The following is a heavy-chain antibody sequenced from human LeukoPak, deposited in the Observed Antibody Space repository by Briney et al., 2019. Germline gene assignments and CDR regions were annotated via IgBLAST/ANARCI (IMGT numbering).Heavy chain of an antibody. D-gene: IGHD5-12*01. V-gene: IGHV1-2*04. Sequence: GASVKVSCKASGYTFTGYYMHWVRQAPGQGLEWMGWINPNSGGTNYAQKFQGWVTMTRDTSISTAYMELSRLRSDDTAVYYCARDFGQGNIVATIGIGCLGYWGQGTLVTVSS. CDR3: ARDFGQGNIVATIGIGCLGY. CDR2: INPNSGGT. CDR1: GYTFTGYY. J-gene: IGHJ4*02.